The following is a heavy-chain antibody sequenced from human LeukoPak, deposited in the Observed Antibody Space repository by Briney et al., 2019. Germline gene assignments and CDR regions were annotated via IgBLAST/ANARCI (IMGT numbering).Heavy chain of an antibody. D-gene: IGHD3-10*01. CDR3: AGNSASSYGNQPS. CDR2: IYYSGST. V-gene: IGHV4-30-4*01. J-gene: IGHJ4*02. Sequence: PSETLSLTCTVSGGSISSGDYYWSWIRQPPGKGLEWIGYIYYSGSTYYNPSLKSRLTISADTSKNQFSLKLSSVTAADTAVYYCAGNSASSYGNQPSWGQGTLVTVSS. CDR1: GGSISSGDYY.